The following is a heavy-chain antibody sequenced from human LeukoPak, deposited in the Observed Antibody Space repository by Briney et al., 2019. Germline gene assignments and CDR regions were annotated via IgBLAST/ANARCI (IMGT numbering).Heavy chain of an antibody. CDR2: INPNSGGT. CDR3: ARDRGTWNDDGFDY. V-gene: IGHV1-2*02. CDR1: GGTFSSYA. D-gene: IGHD1-1*01. J-gene: IGHJ4*02. Sequence: ASVKVSCKASGGTFSSYAISWVRQAPGQGLEWMGGINPNSGGTNYAQKFQGRVTMTRDTSISTAYMELSRLRSDDTAVYYCARDRGTWNDDGFDYWGQGTLVTVSS.